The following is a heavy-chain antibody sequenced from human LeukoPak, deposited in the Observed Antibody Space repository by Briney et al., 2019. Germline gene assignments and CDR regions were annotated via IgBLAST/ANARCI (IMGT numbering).Heavy chain of an antibody. CDR2: IRDSAGST. Sequence: GGSLRLSCAASGVTSSSYAMSWVRQAPGKGQVWVSAIRDSAGSTYYADSVTRQSTISRDNSMKSLDLQMNSLRAEAAAVSSCAVGSPIDYWGQGTLVTVSS. V-gene: IGHV3-23*01. CDR1: GVTSSSYA. D-gene: IGHD3-10*01. J-gene: IGHJ4*02. CDR3: AVGSPIDY.